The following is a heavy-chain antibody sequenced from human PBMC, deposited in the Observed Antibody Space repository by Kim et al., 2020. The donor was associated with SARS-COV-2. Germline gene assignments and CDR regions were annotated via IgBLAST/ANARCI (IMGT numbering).Heavy chain of an antibody. CDR2: ISYDGSNK. Sequence: GGSLRLSCAASGFTFSSYAMHWVRQAPGKGLEWVAVISYDGSNKYYADSVKGRFTISRDNSKNTLYLQMNSLRAEDTAVYYCARGSGYSSGWGRYYYYG. V-gene: IGHV3-30-3*01. CDR3: ARGSGYSSGWGRYYYYG. D-gene: IGHD6-19*01. CDR1: GFTFSSYA. J-gene: IGHJ6*01.